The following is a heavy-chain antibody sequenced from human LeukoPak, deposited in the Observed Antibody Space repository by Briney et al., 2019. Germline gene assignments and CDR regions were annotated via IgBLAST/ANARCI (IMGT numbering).Heavy chain of an antibody. CDR2: ISGPSSTI. D-gene: IGHD3-16*01. Sequence: QSGGSLRLSCAASGFMFSSYNMNWVRQAPGKGLEWVSYISGPSSTIYYADFVKGRFTISRDNAKNALYLQMNSLRAEDTGVYYCARRGTTSWHEGDGFDYWGQGTLVTVSS. CDR1: GFMFSSYN. CDR3: ARRGTTSWHEGDGFDY. V-gene: IGHV3-48*01. J-gene: IGHJ4*02.